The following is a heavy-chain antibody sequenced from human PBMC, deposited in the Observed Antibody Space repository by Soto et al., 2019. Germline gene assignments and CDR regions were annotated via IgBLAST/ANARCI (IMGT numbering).Heavy chain of an antibody. J-gene: IGHJ3*02. D-gene: IGHD5-12*01. CDR3: ASDIVATSTWDEDAFDI. CDR1: GFTFSSYS. V-gene: IGHV3-21*01. CDR2: ISSSSSYI. Sequence: GGSLRLSCAASGFTFSSYSMNWVRQAPGKGLEWVSSISSSSSYIYYADSVKGRFTISRDNAKNSLYLQMNSLRAEDTAVYYCASDIVATSTWDEDAFDIWGQGTMVTVSS.